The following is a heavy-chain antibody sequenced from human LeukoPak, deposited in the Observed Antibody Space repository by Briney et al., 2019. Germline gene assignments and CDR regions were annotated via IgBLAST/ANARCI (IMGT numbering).Heavy chain of an antibody. CDR2: INPSGGST. Sequence: ASVKVSCKASGYTFTSYYMHWVRQAPGQGLEWMGIINPSGGSTSYAQKFQGRVTMTRDMSTSTVYMELSSLRSEDTAVYYCARVPQWGGAPTNWFDPWGQGTLVTVSS. CDR1: GYTFTSYY. V-gene: IGHV1-46*01. D-gene: IGHD1-26*01. J-gene: IGHJ5*02. CDR3: ARVPQWGGAPTNWFDP.